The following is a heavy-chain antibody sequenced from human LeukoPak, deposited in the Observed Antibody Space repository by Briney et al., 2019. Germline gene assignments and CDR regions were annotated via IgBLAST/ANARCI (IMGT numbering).Heavy chain of an antibody. V-gene: IGHV4-39*02. Sequence: SETLSLTCIVSGGSTSGGNYYWGWIRRPPGKGLEWIVGISSSGNTYYNPSLKSRITISIETSKNHFSLKLSSVTAADTAVYYCARLGAGPTYYDFWSGYSSFYFDYWGQGTLVTVSS. D-gene: IGHD3-3*01. CDR1: GGSTSGGNYY. J-gene: IGHJ4*02. CDR3: ARLGAGPTYYDFWSGYSSFYFDY. CDR2: ISSSGNT.